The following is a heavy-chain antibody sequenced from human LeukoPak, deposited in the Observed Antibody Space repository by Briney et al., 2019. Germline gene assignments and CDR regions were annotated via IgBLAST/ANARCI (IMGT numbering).Heavy chain of an antibody. J-gene: IGHJ4*02. CDR2: VNTDGSTT. D-gene: IGHD1-26*01. CDR1: GFTFSSYW. CDR3: ASAVVGATSY. Sequence: GGSLRLSCAASGFTFSSYWMYWVRQAPGKGLVWVSRVNTDGSTTNYAESVKGRFTVSRDNAKNTLYLQMNRLRGGDPAVYYWASAVVGATSYWGQGTLVTVSS. V-gene: IGHV3-74*01.